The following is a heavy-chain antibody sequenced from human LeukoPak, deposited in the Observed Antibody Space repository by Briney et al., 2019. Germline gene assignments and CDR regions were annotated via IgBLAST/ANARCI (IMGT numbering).Heavy chain of an antibody. Sequence: PGGSLRLSCAASGFTFSSYAMHWVRQAPGKGLEWVAVISYDGSNEYYADSVKGRFTISRDNSKNTLYLQMNSLRAEDTAVYYCARGQGYTNSQVDYWGQGTLVTVSS. CDR2: ISYDGSNE. CDR1: GFTFSSYA. J-gene: IGHJ4*02. V-gene: IGHV3-30-3*01. CDR3: ARGQGYTNSQVDY. D-gene: IGHD6-13*01.